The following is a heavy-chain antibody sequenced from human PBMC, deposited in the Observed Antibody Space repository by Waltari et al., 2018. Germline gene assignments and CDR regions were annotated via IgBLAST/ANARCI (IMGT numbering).Heavy chain of an antibody. J-gene: IGHJ3*02. D-gene: IGHD3-22*01. CDR2: IKKDGSEE. Sequence: EVQLVESGGGLVQPGGSLRLSCVASGSTLSSYWMSWVRQAPGKGLEWVANIKKDGSEEYYVDSVRGRFTISRDNAKNSLYLQMNSLRPEDTAVYYCARDQWFAFDIWGQGTMVTVSS. CDR1: GSTLSSYW. V-gene: IGHV3-7*01. CDR3: ARDQWFAFDI.